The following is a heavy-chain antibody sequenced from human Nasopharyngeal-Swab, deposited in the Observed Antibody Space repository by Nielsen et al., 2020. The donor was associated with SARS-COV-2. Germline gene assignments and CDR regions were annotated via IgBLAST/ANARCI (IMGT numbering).Heavy chain of an antibody. Sequence: SVKVSCKASGGTFSSYAISWMRQAPGQGLEWMGGIIPIFGTANYAQKFQGRVTITADESTSTAYMELSSLRSEDTAVYYCARGYYGSANGYYYYGMDVWGQGTTVTVSS. CDR2: IIPIFGTA. J-gene: IGHJ6*02. V-gene: IGHV1-69*13. D-gene: IGHD3-10*01. CDR3: ARGYYGSANGYYYYGMDV. CDR1: GGTFSSYA.